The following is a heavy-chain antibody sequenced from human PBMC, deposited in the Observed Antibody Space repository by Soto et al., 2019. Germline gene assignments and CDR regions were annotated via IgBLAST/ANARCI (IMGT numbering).Heavy chain of an antibody. CDR2: YYSSGST. CDR1: GASISSSSYY. D-gene: IGHD3-22*01. V-gene: IGHV4-39*01. CDR3: ANLKVGTSGYYEYYFDF. J-gene: IGHJ4*02. Sequence: SETLSLTCTVSGASISSSSYYWAWIRQPPGKGLEWIGNYYSSGSTYYNPPLKNRVTISVDTSKNQFSLKLSSVTAADTAVYYCANLKVGTSGYYEYYFDFWGQGTLVTVSS.